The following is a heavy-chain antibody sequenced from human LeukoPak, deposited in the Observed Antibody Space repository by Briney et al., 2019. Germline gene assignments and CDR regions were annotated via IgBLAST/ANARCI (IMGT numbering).Heavy chain of an antibody. CDR1: GFTFSSSW. CDR3: AANSQSGY. D-gene: IGHD1-26*01. Sequence: GGSLRLSCAVSGFTFSSSWMKWVRQAPGKGLESVAVIKEDGSEKYYVDSVRGRFAISRDNAKNSLYLQMNNVRAEDTAVYFCAANSQSGYWGQGALVTVSS. V-gene: IGHV3-7*02. CDR2: IKEDGSEK. J-gene: IGHJ4*02.